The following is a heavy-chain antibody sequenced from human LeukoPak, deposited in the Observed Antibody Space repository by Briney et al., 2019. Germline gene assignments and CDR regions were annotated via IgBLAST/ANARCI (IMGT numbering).Heavy chain of an antibody. D-gene: IGHD4-17*01. V-gene: IGHV1-69*01. CDR2: IIPIFGTA. CDR1: GGTFSSYA. CDR3: ARDGETVTTSGSFMGYFDY. J-gene: IGHJ4*02. Sequence: ASVKVSCKASGGTFSSYAISWVRQAPGQGLEWMGGIIPIFGTANYAQKFQGRVTITADESTSTAYMELSSLRSEDTAVYYCARDGETVTTSGSFMGYFDYWGQGTLVTVSS.